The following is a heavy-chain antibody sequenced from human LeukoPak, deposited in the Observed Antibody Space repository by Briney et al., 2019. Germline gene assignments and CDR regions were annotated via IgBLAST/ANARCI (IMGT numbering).Heavy chain of an antibody. J-gene: IGHJ4*02. CDR3: ASCEVAGTGVDY. CDR1: GGSISSGSYY. CDR2: IYTSGST. Sequence: SETLSLTCTVSGGSISSGSYYWSWIRQPAGKGLEWIGRIYTSGSTNYNPSRKSRVTISVDTSKNQFSLKLSSVTAADTAVYYCASCEVAGTGVDYWGQGTLVTVSS. D-gene: IGHD6-19*01. V-gene: IGHV4-61*02.